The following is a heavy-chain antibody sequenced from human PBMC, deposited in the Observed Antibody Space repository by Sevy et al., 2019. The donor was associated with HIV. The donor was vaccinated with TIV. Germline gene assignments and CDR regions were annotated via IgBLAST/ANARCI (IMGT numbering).Heavy chain of an antibody. CDR1: GGSISSYY. V-gene: IGHV4-59*13. J-gene: IGHJ4*02. CDR2: IYYSRST. CDR3: ARLRGMRDYYFDY. D-gene: IGHD3-10*01. Sequence: SETLSLTCTVSGGSISSYYWSWIRQPPGKGLEWIGYIYYSRSTNYNPSLKSRVTISVDTSKNQFSLKLSSVTAADTAVYYCARLRGMRDYYFDYWGQGTLVTVSS.